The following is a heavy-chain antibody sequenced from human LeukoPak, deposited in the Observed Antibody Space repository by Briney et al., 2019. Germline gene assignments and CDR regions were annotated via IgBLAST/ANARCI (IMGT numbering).Heavy chain of an antibody. CDR3: ARDSLISYSSSWYYFDY. J-gene: IGHJ4*02. V-gene: IGHV1-18*01. D-gene: IGHD6-13*01. CDR1: GYTFTSYG. CDR2: ISAYNDNT. Sequence: ASVKVSCKASGYTFTSYGISWVRQAPGQGLEWMGWISAYNDNTNYAQKLQGRVTMTTDTSTSTAYMELRSLGSDDTAVYYCARDSLISYSSSWYYFDYWGQGTLVTVSS.